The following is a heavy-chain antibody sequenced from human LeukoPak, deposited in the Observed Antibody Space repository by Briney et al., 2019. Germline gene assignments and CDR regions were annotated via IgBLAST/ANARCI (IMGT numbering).Heavy chain of an antibody. CDR1: GYTFTGYY. CDR3: SRDAYCSSTSCYGFDP. D-gene: IGHD2-2*01. CDR2: INTNSGGT. V-gene: IGHV1-2*02. J-gene: IGHJ5*02. Sequence: ASVNVSCKASGYTFTGYYMHWVRQAAGQGLEGMGWINTNSGGTNYAQKFQERVTMTRDTSTSTAYMELSRLRSDDTAVYYCSRDAYCSSTSCYGFDPWGQGTLVTVSS.